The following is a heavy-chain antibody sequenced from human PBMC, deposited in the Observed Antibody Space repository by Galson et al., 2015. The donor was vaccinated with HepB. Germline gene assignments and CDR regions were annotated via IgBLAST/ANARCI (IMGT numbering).Heavy chain of an antibody. CDR2: ISGSGGST. J-gene: IGHJ4*02. Sequence: SLRLSCAASGFTFSSYAMSWVRQAPGKGLEWVSAISGSGGSTYYADSVKGRFTISRDNSKNTLYLQMNSLRAEDTAVYYCAKSPGWGGWSDIVVVVAATPFDYWGQGTLVTVSS. CDR1: GFTFSSYA. V-gene: IGHV3-23*01. CDR3: AKSPGWGGWSDIVVVVAATPFDY. D-gene: IGHD2-15*01.